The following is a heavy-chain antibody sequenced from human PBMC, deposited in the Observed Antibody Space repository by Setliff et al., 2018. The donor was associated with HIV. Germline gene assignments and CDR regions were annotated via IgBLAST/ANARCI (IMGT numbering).Heavy chain of an antibody. CDR3: ARADYGDFVEY. J-gene: IGHJ4*02. CDR1: GGSISNYY. D-gene: IGHD4-17*01. Sequence: SETLSLTCTVSGGSISNYYWSWIRQPPGKGLEWIGYIYTGGSTNYNPSLKSRVTISVDTSNTRFSLWLRSATAADTAVYYCARADYGDFVEYWGRGTLVTVSS. CDR2: IYTGGST. V-gene: IGHV4-4*09.